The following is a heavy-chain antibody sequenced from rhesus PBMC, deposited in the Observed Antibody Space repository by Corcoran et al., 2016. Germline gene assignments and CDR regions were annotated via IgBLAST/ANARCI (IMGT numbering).Heavy chain of an antibody. J-gene: IGHJ4*01. CDR1: GGSISDDYY. Sequence: QVQLQESGPGLVKPSETLSLTCAVSGGSISDDYYWSWIRQPPGKGLEWIGYIYGSGSSTNYNPTLKSRVSLSIDTSKNQLSLTLSSVTTADTAVYYCARDLTYSSGWYGFDYWGQGVLGTVSS. CDR3: ARDLTYSSGWYGFDY. V-gene: IGHV4-106*01. CDR2: IYGSGSST. D-gene: IGHD6-31*01.